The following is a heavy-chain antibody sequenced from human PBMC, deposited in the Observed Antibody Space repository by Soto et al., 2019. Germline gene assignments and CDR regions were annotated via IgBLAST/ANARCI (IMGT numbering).Heavy chain of an antibody. J-gene: IGHJ6*02. CDR1: GGSISSGDYY. V-gene: IGHV4-30-4*01. CDR2: IYYSGST. CDR3: AGENRLYYYYGMDV. Sequence: SETLSLTCDVSGGSISSGDYYWSWIRQAPGKGLEWIGYIYYSGSTHYKPALKSRVNISVDTSKNQFSLKLSSVTTADTAVYYCAGENRLYYYYGMDVWGQGTTLAASS.